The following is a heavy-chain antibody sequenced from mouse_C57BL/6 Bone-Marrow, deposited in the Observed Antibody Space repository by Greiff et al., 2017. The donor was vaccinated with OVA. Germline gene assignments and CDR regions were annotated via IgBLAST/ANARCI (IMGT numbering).Heavy chain of an antibody. CDR2: IDPENGDT. Sequence: VHVKQSGAELVRPGASVKLSCTASGFNIKDDYMHWVKQRPEQGLEWIGWIDPENGDTEYASKFQGKATITADTSSNTAYLQLSSLTSEDTAVYYCTTATGRFDYWGQGTTLTVSS. V-gene: IGHV14-4*01. D-gene: IGHD1-1*01. CDR1: GFNIKDDY. CDR3: TTATGRFDY. J-gene: IGHJ2*01.